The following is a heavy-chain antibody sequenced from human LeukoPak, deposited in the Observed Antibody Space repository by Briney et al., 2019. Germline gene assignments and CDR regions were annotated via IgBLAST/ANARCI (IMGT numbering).Heavy chain of an antibody. V-gene: IGHV3-30*18. Sequence: PGGSLRLSCAASAFTFSSYGMHWVRQAPGKGLEWVAVISYDGSDKYYADSVKGRFTISRDNSKNTVYLQVNNLRDEDTAVYYCAKDDRLLRFLHWGQGTLVTVSS. J-gene: IGHJ4*02. CDR2: ISYDGSDK. CDR3: AKDDRLLRFLH. D-gene: IGHD3-16*01. CDR1: AFTFSSYG.